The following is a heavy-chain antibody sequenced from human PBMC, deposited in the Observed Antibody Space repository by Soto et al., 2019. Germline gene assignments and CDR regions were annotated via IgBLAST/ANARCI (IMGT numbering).Heavy chain of an antibody. V-gene: IGHV4-30-2*01. CDR1: GGSISSGGYS. J-gene: IGHJ6*02. CDR3: ARGGSYGLLGMDV. Sequence: QLQLQESGSGLVKPSQTLSLTCAVSGGSISSGGYSWSWIRQPPGKGLEWIGYIYHSGSTYYNPSRQRRVTISVDRSKTQFSLKLSSVTAADTAVYYCARGGSYGLLGMDVWGQGTTVTVSS. CDR2: IYHSGST. D-gene: IGHD1-26*01.